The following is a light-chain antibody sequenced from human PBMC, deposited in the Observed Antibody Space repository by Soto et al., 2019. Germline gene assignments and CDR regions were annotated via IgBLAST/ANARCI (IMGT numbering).Light chain of an antibody. Sequence: SYVVTQPPSVSVAPGQTARVTCGGNDIGSKSVHWHQQKPGQAPVLVVYDDRDRPSGIPERFSGSNSGNTATLTIRRVEAGDDADYYCRVGDSRSAHCVFGGGTKVTVL. CDR3: RVGDSRSAHCV. CDR2: DDR. CDR1: DIGSKS. V-gene: IGLV3-21*02. J-gene: IGLJ3*02.